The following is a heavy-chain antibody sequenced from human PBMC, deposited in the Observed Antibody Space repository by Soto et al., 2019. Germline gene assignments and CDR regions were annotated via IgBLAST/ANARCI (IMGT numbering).Heavy chain of an antibody. Sequence: GGSLRLSCAASGFTFSSYSMNWVRQAPGKGLEWVSSISSSSSYIYYADSVKGRFTISRDNAKNSLYLQMNSLRAEDTAVYYCARVSGIAAAGTGYWGQGTLVTVSS. J-gene: IGHJ4*02. CDR2: ISSSSSYI. V-gene: IGHV3-21*01. D-gene: IGHD6-13*01. CDR1: GFTFSSYS. CDR3: ARVSGIAAAGTGY.